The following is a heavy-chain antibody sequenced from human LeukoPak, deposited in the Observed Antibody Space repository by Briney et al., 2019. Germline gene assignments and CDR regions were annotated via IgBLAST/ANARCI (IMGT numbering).Heavy chain of an antibody. CDR2: IRSKTYDGTT. J-gene: IGHJ5*02. Sequence: GGSLRLSCTASGLTFGDYAMSWVRQAPGKGLEWVSFIRSKTYDGTTEYAASVKGRFTISRDDSTSIAYLQMNSLKTEDTAVYYCTRYSGYWFDPRGQGTLVTVSS. V-gene: IGHV3-49*04. CDR3: TRYSGYWFDP. CDR1: GLTFGDYA. D-gene: IGHD5-12*01.